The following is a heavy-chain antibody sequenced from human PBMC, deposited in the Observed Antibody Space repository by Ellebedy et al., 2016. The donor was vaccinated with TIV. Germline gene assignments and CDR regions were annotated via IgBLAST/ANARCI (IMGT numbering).Heavy chain of an antibody. V-gene: IGHV1-8*01. D-gene: IGHD5/OR15-5a*01. CDR1: GYTFTNYD. CDR3: ARGSVVSLDAFDI. J-gene: IGHJ3*02. CDR2: MNPNSGNT. Sequence: ASVKVSXXASGYTFTNYDINWVRQATGQGLEWMGWMNPNSGNTGYAQKFQGRVTMTRNTSISTAYMELSSLRSEDTAVYYCARGSVVSLDAFDIWGQGTMVTVSS.